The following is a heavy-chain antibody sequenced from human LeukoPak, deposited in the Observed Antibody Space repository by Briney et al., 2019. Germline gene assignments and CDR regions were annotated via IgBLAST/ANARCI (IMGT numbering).Heavy chain of an antibody. V-gene: IGHV3-74*01. CDR3: ARRAGALYHYDTSGPFDH. CDR1: GFTFSNYW. Sequence: GGSLRLSCAASGFTFSNYWMHWVRQAPGKGLVWVSRINTDGSRITYADSVKGRFTISRDNAMNTVYLQMNSLRVEDTAVYYCARRAGALYHYDTSGPFDHWGQGTLVTVSS. J-gene: IGHJ4*02. D-gene: IGHD3-22*01. CDR2: INTDGSRI.